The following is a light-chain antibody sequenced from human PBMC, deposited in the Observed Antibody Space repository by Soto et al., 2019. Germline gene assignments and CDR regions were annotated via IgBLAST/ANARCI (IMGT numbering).Light chain of an antibody. CDR3: QQYYSTPLT. CDR1: GPTISTY. CDR2: WAS. J-gene: IGKJ4*01. V-gene: IGKV4-1*01. Sequence: DIQVTQSPSSLSASVGDSVTLTCRAGPTISTYLNWYQQKPGQPPKLLIYWASTRESGVPDRISGSGSGTDFTLTISSLQAEDVAVYYCQQYYSTPLTFGGGTKVDI.